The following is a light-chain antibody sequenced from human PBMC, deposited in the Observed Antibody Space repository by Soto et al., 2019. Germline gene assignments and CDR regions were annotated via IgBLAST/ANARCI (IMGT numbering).Light chain of an antibody. Sequence: EIVLTQSPGTLSLSPGERATLSCRASQSVSSSYLAWYQQKPGQAPRLLMYGASSRATGTPDRFSGSGSGTDFTLTISRLEPEDFAVYYCQQYDGSPGRTFGQGTKLEIK. J-gene: IGKJ2*01. CDR2: GAS. CDR3: QQYDGSPGRT. CDR1: QSVSSSY. V-gene: IGKV3-20*01.